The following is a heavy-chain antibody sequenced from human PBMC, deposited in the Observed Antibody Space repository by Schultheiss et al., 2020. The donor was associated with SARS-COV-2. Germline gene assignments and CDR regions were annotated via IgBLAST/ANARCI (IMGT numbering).Heavy chain of an antibody. V-gene: IGHV4-61*01. Sequence: SETLSLTCTVSGGSISSSSYYWSWIRQPPGKGLEWIGYIYYSGSTNYNPSLKSRVTISVDTSKNQFSLKLSSVTAADTAVYYCARAKYDFWSNYNWFDPWGQGTLVTVSS. D-gene: IGHD3-3*01. J-gene: IGHJ5*02. CDR3: ARAKYDFWSNYNWFDP. CDR2: IYYSGST. CDR1: GGSISSSSYY.